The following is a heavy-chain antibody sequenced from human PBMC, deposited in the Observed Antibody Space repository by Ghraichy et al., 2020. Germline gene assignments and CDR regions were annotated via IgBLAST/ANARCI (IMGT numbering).Heavy chain of an antibody. CDR2: IYYSGAT. D-gene: IGHD5-12*01. CDR1: GGSFSGSSYF. Sequence: ESLNISCTVSGGSFSGSSYFWGWIRQPPGKGLEWIGSIYYSGATYYNPSLKSRVTISVDTSNNQFSLKLSPVTAADTAMYYCARHFEATSYFDFWGQGTLVTVSS. J-gene: IGHJ4*02. CDR3: ARHFEATSYFDF. V-gene: IGHV4-39*01.